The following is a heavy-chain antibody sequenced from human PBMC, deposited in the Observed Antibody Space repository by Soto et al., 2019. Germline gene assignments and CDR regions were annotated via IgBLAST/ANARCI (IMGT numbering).Heavy chain of an antibody. CDR3: ARVLDTAMVTRGADYYYGMDV. Sequence: ASVKVSCKASGYTFTGYYMHWVRQAPGQGLEWMGWINPNSGGTNYAQKFQGWVTMTRDTSISTAYMELSRLRSDDTAVYYCARVLDTAMVTRGADYYYGMDVWGQGTTVTVSS. D-gene: IGHD5-18*01. J-gene: IGHJ6*02. CDR2: INPNSGGT. CDR1: GYTFTGYY. V-gene: IGHV1-2*04.